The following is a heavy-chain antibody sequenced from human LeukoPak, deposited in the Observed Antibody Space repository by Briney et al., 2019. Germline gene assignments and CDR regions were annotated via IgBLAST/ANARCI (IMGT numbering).Heavy chain of an antibody. D-gene: IGHD3-22*01. J-gene: IGHJ4*02. V-gene: IGHV3-23*01. CDR3: AKRGVVIRVILVGFHKEAYYFDS. CDR1: GITLSNYG. Sequence: GGSLRLSCAVSGITLSNYGMSWVRQAPGKGLEWFAGISDRGSRTNYADSVKGRFTISTDHPKNTLYLQMNSLRAEDTAVYFCAKRGVVIRVILVGFHKEAYYFDSWGQGALVTVSS. CDR2: ISDRGSRT.